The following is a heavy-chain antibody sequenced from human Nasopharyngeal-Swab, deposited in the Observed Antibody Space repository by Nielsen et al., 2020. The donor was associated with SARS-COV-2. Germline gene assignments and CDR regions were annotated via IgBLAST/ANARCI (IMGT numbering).Heavy chain of an antibody. Sequence: SVKVSCKASGGTFSSYAISWVRQAPGQGLEWMGRIIPILGIANYAQKFQGRVTITADKSTSTAYMELRSLRSDDTAVYYCARDGNGGGYYYYGMDVWGQGTTVTVSS. V-gene: IGHV1-69*04. D-gene: IGHD4-23*01. CDR1: GGTFSSYA. CDR3: ARDGNGGGYYYYGMDV. CDR2: IIPILGIA. J-gene: IGHJ6*02.